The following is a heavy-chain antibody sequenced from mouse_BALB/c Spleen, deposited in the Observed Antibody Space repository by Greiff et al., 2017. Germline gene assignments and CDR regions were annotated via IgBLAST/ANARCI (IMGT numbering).Heavy chain of an antibody. Sequence: EVKLMESGPGLVKPSQSLSLTCTVTGYSITSDYAWNWIRQFPGNKLEWMGYISYSGSTSYNPSLKSRISITRDTSKNQFFLQLNSVTTEDTATYYCARSGQLGFYWGQGTLVTVSA. J-gene: IGHJ3*01. CDR3: ARSGQLGFY. CDR2: ISYSGST. CDR1: GYSITSDYA. D-gene: IGHD3-2*01. V-gene: IGHV3-2*02.